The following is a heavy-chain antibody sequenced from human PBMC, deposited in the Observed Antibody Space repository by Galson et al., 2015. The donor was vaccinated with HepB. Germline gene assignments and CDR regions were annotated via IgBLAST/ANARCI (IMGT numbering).Heavy chain of an antibody. CDR1: GFTFSSYS. CDR3: ARAERWTAASRSDP. J-gene: IGHJ5*02. D-gene: IGHD6-13*01. Sequence: SLRLSCAASGFTFSSYSMNWVRQAPGKGLEWVSYISSTGKTIHYADSVKGRFTISRDNGKNSLYLQMNSLSAEDTATYYCARAERWTAASRSDPWGQGTLVAVSS. V-gene: IGHV3-48*01. CDR2: ISSTGKTI.